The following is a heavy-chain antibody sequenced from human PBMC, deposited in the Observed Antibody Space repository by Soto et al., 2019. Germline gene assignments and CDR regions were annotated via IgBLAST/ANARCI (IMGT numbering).Heavy chain of an antibody. D-gene: IGHD2-2*01. CDR3: TKDEGYCSSISGKDAFDY. CDR2: ISWDGGYK. Sequence: EVQLVESGGGLVQPGRSLRLSCAASGFTFVDYAMHWVRQAPGQGLEWVSGISWDGGYKGYADSVKGRFTISRDNAKKSLYLEMNSLRVEDTALYYGTKDEGYCSSISGKDAFDYWGQGTMVTVS. CDR1: GFTFVDYA. V-gene: IGHV3-9*01. J-gene: IGHJ3*01.